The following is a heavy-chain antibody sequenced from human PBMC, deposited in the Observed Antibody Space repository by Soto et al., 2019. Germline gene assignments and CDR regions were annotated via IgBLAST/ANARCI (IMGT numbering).Heavy chain of an antibody. CDR2: IYHSGST. Sequence: SETLSLTCIVSGGSIRSGSYYWSWIRQPPGKGLEWIGEIYHSGSTNYNPSLKSRVTISVDKSKNQFSLKLSSVTAADTAVYYCARDRSSGIAARRNWFDPWGQGTLVTVSS. V-gene: IGHV4-39*07. D-gene: IGHD6-6*01. J-gene: IGHJ5*02. CDR3: ARDRSSGIAARRNWFDP. CDR1: GGSIRSGSYY.